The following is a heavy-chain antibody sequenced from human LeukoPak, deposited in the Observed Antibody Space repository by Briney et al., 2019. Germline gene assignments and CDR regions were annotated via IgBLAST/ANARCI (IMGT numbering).Heavy chain of an antibody. J-gene: IGHJ6*02. CDR3: AKNAVRGSNYYYYYGMDV. CDR2: ISGSGGST. Sequence: PGGSLRLSCAASGFTFSSYAMSWVRQAPGKGLEWVSAISGSGGSTYYADSVKGRFTIPRDNSKNTLYLQMNSLRAEDTAVYYCAKNAVRGSNYYYYYGMDVWGQGTTVTVSS. CDR1: GFTFSSYA. D-gene: IGHD3-10*01. V-gene: IGHV3-23*01.